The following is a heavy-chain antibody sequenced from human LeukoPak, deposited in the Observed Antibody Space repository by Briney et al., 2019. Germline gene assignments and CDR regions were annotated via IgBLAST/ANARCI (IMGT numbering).Heavy chain of an antibody. J-gene: IGHJ6*02. D-gene: IGHD3-10*01. CDR1: GFTFSSYA. V-gene: IGHV3-23*01. CDR3: AKRPAVTMVRGPRPMDV. CDR2: ISGSGGST. Sequence: PGGSLRLSCAASGFTFSSYAMSWVRQAPGKGLEWVSAISGSGGSTYYADSVKGRFTISRDNSKNTLYLQMNSLRAEDTAVYYCAKRPAVTMVRGPRPMDVWGQGTTVTVSS.